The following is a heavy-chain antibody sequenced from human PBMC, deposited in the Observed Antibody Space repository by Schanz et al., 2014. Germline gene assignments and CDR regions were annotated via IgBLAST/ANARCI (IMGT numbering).Heavy chain of an antibody. CDR3: ARVHHYDPSGWGYFDY. D-gene: IGHD3-22*01. J-gene: IGHJ4*02. CDR1: GFTVSSNH. CDR2: IYSGIGA. Sequence: EGQLAESGGGLVQPGGSLRLSCAASGFTVSSNHMSWVRQAPGKGLEWVSVIYSGIGAYYADSVEDRFSVSRDNSKNTVYLQKNRLRAEDTTVYYCARVHHYDPSGWGYFDYWGQGALVTVSS. V-gene: IGHV3-66*01.